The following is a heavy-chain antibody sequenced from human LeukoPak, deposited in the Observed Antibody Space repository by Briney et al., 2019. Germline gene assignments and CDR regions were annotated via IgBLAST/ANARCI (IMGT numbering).Heavy chain of an antibody. V-gene: IGHV3-7*01. CDR2: IKQDGSEK. J-gene: IGHJ4*02. Sequence: GGSLRLSCAASGFTFSSYWMSWVRQAPGKGLEWVANIKQDGSEKYYVDSVKGRFTISRDNAKNSLYLQMNSLRAEDTAIYYCAKVRRSVAYDYWGRGTLVTVSS. CDR1: GFTFSSYW. CDR3: AKVRRSVAYDY.